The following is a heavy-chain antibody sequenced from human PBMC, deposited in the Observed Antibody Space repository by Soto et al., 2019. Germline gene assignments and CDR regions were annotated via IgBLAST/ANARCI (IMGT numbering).Heavy chain of an antibody. CDR3: ARVVIAARVFDY. J-gene: IGHJ4*02. D-gene: IGHD2-15*01. CDR2: ISAYNGDT. Sequence: GASVKVSCKASGYTFTSYGISWVRQAPGQGLVWMGWISAYNGDTNFAQRLQGRVTMTTDTSTSTAYMELRSLRSDDTAVYYCARVVIAARVFDYWGQGTLVTVSS. V-gene: IGHV1-18*01. CDR1: GYTFTSYG.